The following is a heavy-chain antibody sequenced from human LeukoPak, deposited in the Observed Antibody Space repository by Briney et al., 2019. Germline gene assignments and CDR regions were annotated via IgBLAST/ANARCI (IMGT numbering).Heavy chain of an antibody. CDR3: AKDPFTSGWYQYYFDY. V-gene: IGHV3-23*01. Sequence: PGGSLRLSCAASGFAFSSYAMSWVRQAPGKGLEWVSAISGSGGSTYYADSVKGRFTISRDNSKNTLYLQMNSLRAEDTAVYYCAKDPFTSGWYQYYFDYWGQGTLVTASS. CDR2: ISGSGGST. D-gene: IGHD6-19*01. J-gene: IGHJ4*02. CDR1: GFAFSSYA.